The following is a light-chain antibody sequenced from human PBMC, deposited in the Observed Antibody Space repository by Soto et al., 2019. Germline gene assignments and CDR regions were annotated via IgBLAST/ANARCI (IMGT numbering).Light chain of an antibody. CDR2: GAS. V-gene: IGKV3-20*01. Sequence: EIVLTQSPGTLSLSPGERATLSCRASQSVSSNYLAWYQQKPGQAPRHLIYGASSRATGIPDRFSGSGDGTDFTLTISRLEPEDFAVYYCQQYGSSPWTFGQGTKVEIK. CDR1: QSVSSNY. CDR3: QQYGSSPWT. J-gene: IGKJ1*01.